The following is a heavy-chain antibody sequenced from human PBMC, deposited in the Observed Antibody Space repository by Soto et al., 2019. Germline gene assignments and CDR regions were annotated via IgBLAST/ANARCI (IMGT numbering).Heavy chain of an antibody. D-gene: IGHD6-13*01. V-gene: IGHV1-69*13. Sequence: ASVKVSCKTSGGTFSSRAINWVRQAPGQGLEWMGGIIPMFGTTNYAQKFKGRVTISADESTSTAYMELSSLRSEDAAVYYCARAAIHGSSWYFWFDPWGQGTLVTVSS. CDR1: GGTFSSRA. CDR2: IIPMFGTT. J-gene: IGHJ5*02. CDR3: ARAAIHGSSWYFWFDP.